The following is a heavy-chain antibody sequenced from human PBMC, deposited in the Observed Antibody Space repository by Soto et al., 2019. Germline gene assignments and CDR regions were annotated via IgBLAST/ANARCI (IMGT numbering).Heavy chain of an antibody. CDR1: GGSSSSSSYS. D-gene: IGHD2-15*01. V-gene: IGHV4-39*01. J-gene: IGHJ4*02. Sequence: QLQLQESGPGLVKPSETLSLTCTVSGGSSSSSSYSWGWIRQPPGKGLEWIGSIYSSGSTYYNPSLKSRVTMSVDTSKNQCSLKLSSVTAAYTAVYYCARTPRDIVVVVAAIYYFDYWGQGTLVTVSS. CDR3: ARTPRDIVVVVAAIYYFDY. CDR2: IYSSGST.